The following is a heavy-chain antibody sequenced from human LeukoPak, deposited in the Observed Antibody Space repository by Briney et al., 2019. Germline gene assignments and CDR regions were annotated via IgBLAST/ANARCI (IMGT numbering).Heavy chain of an antibody. CDR3: ARRLVDSDTGYDV. V-gene: IGHV1-2*02. Sequence: GGSVKVSCKASGYTFTGYSMHWVRQAPGQGLEWMGWTIPNSGNTGYAQTFHERVTMTRDTSISTAYMELSRLRSDDTAVYYCARRLVDSDTGYDVWGQGTMVAAS. D-gene: IGHD3-9*01. CDR1: GYTFTGYS. J-gene: IGHJ3*01. CDR2: TIPNSGNT.